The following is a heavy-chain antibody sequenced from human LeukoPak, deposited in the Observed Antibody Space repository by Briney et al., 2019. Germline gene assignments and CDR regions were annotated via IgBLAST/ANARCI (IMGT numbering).Heavy chain of an antibody. CDR3: ARNPGPLYYYGSGADYYYYMDV. CDR2: INPNSGGT. Sequence: ASVKVSCKASGYTFTSYDINWVRQAPGQGLEWMGWINPNSGGTNYAQKFQGRVTMTRDTSISTAYMELSRLRSDDTAVYYCARNPGPLYYYGSGADYYYYMDVWGKGTTVTVSS. J-gene: IGHJ6*03. D-gene: IGHD3-10*01. CDR1: GYTFTSYD. V-gene: IGHV1-2*02.